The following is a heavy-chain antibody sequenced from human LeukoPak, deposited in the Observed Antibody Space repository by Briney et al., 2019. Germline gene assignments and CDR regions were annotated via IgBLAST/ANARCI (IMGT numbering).Heavy chain of an antibody. CDR3: AREAHIVATISPAY. CDR1: GYTFTGYY. D-gene: IGHD5-12*01. V-gene: IGHV1-2*02. CDR2: INTKSGGT. J-gene: IGHJ4*02. Sequence: ASVTVSCKASGYTFTGYYMHWVRQPPGRGLEWMGWINTKSGGTNYAQKCQGRVTMTRDTSISTAYMELSRLRSDDTAVDYCAREAHIVATISPAYWGQGTLVTVSS.